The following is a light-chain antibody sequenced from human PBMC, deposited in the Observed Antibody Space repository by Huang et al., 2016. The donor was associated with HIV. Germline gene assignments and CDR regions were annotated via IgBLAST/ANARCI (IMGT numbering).Light chain of an antibody. CDR1: QSVSSY. CDR2: DVS. J-gene: IGKJ5*01. V-gene: IGKV3-11*01. CDR3: QHRSNWPIT. Sequence: EIVLTQSPATLSLYPGERATLSCRASQSVSSYLAWYQQTPGQAPRLLIYDVSNRATGSSAMFSGSGSGTDFTLTISRLEPEDFAVYYCQHRSNWPITFGQGTRLEIK.